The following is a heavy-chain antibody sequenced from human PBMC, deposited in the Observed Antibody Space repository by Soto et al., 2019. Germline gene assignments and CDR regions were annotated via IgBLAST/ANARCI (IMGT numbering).Heavy chain of an antibody. CDR3: ERGIWVRGIIGFNWFDP. Sequence: QVQLQESGPGLVKPSQTLSLTCSVSGGSITSGGYYWNWIRQHPGKGLEWIGYIYYGGITYSNPSLKSRITISVDTSKNQFSLKLSSATAADTAMYYCERGIWVRGIIGFNWFDPWGQGTLVTVSS. CDR1: GGSITSGGYY. D-gene: IGHD3-10*01. V-gene: IGHV4-31*03. J-gene: IGHJ5*02. CDR2: IYYGGIT.